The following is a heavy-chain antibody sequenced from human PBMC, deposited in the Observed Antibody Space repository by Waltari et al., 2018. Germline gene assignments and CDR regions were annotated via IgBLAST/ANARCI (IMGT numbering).Heavy chain of an antibody. CDR2: IYHSGST. J-gene: IGHJ4*02. CDR3: ARQQAGTRYFDY. CDR1: GGSISSHH. V-gene: IGHV4-59*08. D-gene: IGHD6-19*01. Sequence: QVQLHESGPGLVKPSETLSLTCTVSGGSISSHHWSWIRQPPGKGLEWIGSIYHSGSTYYNPSLKSRVTISVDTSKNQFSLKLSSVTAADTAVYYCARQQAGTRYFDYWGQGTLVTVSS.